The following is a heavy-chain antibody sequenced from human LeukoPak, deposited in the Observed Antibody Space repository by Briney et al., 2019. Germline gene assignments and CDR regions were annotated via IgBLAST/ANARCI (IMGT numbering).Heavy chain of an antibody. CDR3: AKARGIAAQFDP. J-gene: IGHJ5*02. V-gene: IGHV3-9*01. CDR2: ISWNGGSI. Sequence: PGRSLRLSCAASGFTFDDYAMHWVRQAPGKGLEWVSGISWNGGSIGYADSVKGRFTISRDNAKNSLYLQMNSLRAEDTALYYCAKARGIAAQFDPWGQGTLVTVSS. D-gene: IGHD6-13*01. CDR1: GFTFDDYA.